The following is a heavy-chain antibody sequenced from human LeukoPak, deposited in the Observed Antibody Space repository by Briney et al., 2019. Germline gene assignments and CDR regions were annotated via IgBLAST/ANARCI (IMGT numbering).Heavy chain of an antibody. Sequence: SETLSLTCTVSGGSISDFYWSWIRQPPGKGREWIGYIYHRGSTNHNPSLKSRVALSVDTSKNQFSLKLNSVTAADTAVDYCARGGGGWSGRSWSNYWFFDLWGRGTLVTVSS. CDR3: ARGGGGWSGRSWSNYWFFDL. D-gene: IGHD6-13*01. CDR1: GGSISDFY. CDR2: IYHRGST. V-gene: IGHV4-59*01. J-gene: IGHJ2*01.